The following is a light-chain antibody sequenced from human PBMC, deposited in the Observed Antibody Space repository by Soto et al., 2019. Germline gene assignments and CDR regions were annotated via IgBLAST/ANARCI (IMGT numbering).Light chain of an antibody. CDR2: KAS. V-gene: IGKV1-5*03. Sequence: DIQMTQSPSTLSASVGDRVTITCRASQSISVWLAWYQQKPGKAPNLLIYKASTLESGVPSRFSGSGSGTAFTLTISSLQPDDFATYYCQQSNSYPLTIGGGTKVEIK. CDR3: QQSNSYPLT. J-gene: IGKJ4*01. CDR1: QSISVW.